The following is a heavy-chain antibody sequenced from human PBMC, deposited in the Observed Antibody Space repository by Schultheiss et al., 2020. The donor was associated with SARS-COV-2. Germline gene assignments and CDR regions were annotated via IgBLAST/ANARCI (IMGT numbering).Heavy chain of an antibody. V-gene: IGHV4-34*01. CDR3: ARGGYSYGKFDY. D-gene: IGHD5-18*01. CDR1: GGSFSGYY. Sequence: SETLSLTCAVYGGSFSGYYWSWIRQPPGKGLEWIGEINHSGSTNYNPSLKSRVTISVDTSKNQFSLKLRSVTAADTAVYYCARGGYSYGKFDYWGQGTLVTVSS. CDR2: INHSGST. J-gene: IGHJ4*02.